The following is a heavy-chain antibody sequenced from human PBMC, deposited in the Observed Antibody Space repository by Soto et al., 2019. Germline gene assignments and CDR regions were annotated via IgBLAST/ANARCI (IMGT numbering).Heavy chain of an antibody. D-gene: IGHD2-15*01. Sequence: SQTLSLTLAISRASVSSNSASWERVRESPSRGLEWLGRTYYRSKWYNDYAVSVKSRITINPDTSKNQFSLQLNSVTPEDTAVYYCARDSPYCSGGSCYAEYYYYYMDVWGKGTTVTVSS. CDR3: ARDSPYCSGGSCYAEYYYYYMDV. J-gene: IGHJ6*03. CDR1: RASVSSNSAS. V-gene: IGHV6-1*01. CDR2: TYYRSKWYN.